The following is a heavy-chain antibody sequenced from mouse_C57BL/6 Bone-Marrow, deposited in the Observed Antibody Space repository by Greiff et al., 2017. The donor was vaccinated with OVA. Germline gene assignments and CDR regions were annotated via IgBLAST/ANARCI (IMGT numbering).Heavy chain of an antibody. Sequence: LEESGAELVKPGASVKISCKASGYAFSSYWMNWVKQRPGKGLEWIGQIYPGDGDTNYNGKFKGKATLTADKSSSTAYMQLSSLTSEDSAVYFCARYYYGSYFDYWGQGTTLTVSS. CDR2: IYPGDGDT. CDR3: ARYYYGSYFDY. V-gene: IGHV1-80*01. D-gene: IGHD1-1*01. J-gene: IGHJ2*01. CDR1: GYAFSSYW.